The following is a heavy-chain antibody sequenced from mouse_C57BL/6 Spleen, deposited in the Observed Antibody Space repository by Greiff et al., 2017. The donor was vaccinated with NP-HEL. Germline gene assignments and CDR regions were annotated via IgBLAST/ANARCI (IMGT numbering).Heavy chain of an antibody. CDR1: GYTFTSYT. D-gene: IGHD2-3*01. CDR3: ARDGSWDY. J-gene: IGHJ2*01. CDR2: INPSSGYT. Sequence: VKLVESGAELARPGASVKMSCKASGYTFTSYTMHWVKQRPGQGLEWIGYINPSSGYTKYNQKFKDKATLTADKSSSTAYMQLSSLTSEDSAVYYCARDGSWDYWGQGTTLTVSS. V-gene: IGHV1-4*01.